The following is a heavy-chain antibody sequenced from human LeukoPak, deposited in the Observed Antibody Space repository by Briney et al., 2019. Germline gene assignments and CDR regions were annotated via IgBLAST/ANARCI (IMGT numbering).Heavy chain of an antibody. CDR1: GGTFSSYA. D-gene: IGHD3-22*01. CDR2: IIPIFGTA. CDR3: ARDRYYYDSSGYYEFSD. Sequence: ASVKVSCKASGGTFSSYAISWVRQAPGQGLEWMGGIIPIFGTANYAQKFQGRVTITADESTSTAYMELSSLRSEDTAVYYCARDRYYYDSSGYYEFSDWGQGTLVTVSS. J-gene: IGHJ4*02. V-gene: IGHV1-69*13.